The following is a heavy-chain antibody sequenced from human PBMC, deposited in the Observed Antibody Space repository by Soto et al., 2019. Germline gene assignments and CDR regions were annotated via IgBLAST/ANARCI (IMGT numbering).Heavy chain of an antibody. CDR2: ITSSSSTV. J-gene: IGHJ4*02. CDR3: VTQADSGYAIFNY. D-gene: IGHD5-12*01. Sequence: EVQLVESGGGLVQPGGSLRLSCAASGFTFSNYNINWVRQAPGEGLEWVSFITSSSSTVYYADSIRGRFTISRDNAKNSLYLQMDSLRNEDTAVYYCVTQADSGYAIFNYWGQGTLVTVSS. CDR1: GFTFSNYN. V-gene: IGHV3-48*02.